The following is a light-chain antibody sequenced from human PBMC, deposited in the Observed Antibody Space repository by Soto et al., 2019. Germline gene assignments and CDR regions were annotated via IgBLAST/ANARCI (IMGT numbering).Light chain of an antibody. Sequence: AIRLTLSPSSFSASTGDRVTITCRASQGISSYLAWYQQKPGKAPKLLIYAASTLQSGVPSRFSGSGSGTDFTLTISCLQSEDVATYYCQQYYSYPRTFGQGTKVDIK. J-gene: IGKJ1*01. CDR1: QGISSY. V-gene: IGKV1-8*01. CDR3: QQYYSYPRT. CDR2: AAS.